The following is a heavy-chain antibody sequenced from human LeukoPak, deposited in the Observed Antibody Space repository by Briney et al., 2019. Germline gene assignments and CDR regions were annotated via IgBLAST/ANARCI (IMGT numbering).Heavy chain of an antibody. D-gene: IGHD5-24*01. J-gene: IGHJ4*02. V-gene: IGHV3-23*01. CDR1: GFTFSSYA. CDR3: AKGRCRDGCNCLSFDY. Sequence: PGGSLRLSCAASGFTFSSYAMSWVRQAPGKGLEWVSAISGSGGSTYYADSVKGRFTISRDNSKNTLYLQMNSLRAEDTAVYYCAKGRCRDGCNCLSFDYWGQGTLVTVSS. CDR2: ISGSGGST.